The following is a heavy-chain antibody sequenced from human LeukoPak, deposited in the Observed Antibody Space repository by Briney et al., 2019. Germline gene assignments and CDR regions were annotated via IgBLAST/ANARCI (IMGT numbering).Heavy chain of an antibody. CDR1: RFTFSSYG. D-gene: IGHD5-18*01. CDR2: ISYDGSNK. V-gene: IGHV3-30*18. CDR3: AKGELGLWFDY. J-gene: IGHJ4*02. Sequence: GGSLRLSCAASRFTFSSYGMHWVRQAPGKGLEWVALISYDGSNKYYADSVKGRFTISGDNSKNTLYLQMNSLRAEDTAVYYCAKGELGLWFDYWGQGTLVTVSS.